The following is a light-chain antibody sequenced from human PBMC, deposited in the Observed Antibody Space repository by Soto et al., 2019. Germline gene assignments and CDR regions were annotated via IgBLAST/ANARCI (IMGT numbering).Light chain of an antibody. CDR1: TSTVATYDL. CDR2: EAT. V-gene: IGLV2-23*02. J-gene: IGLJ3*02. Sequence: QSVLTQPASVSGSPGQSISISCTGTTSTVATYDLVSWYQQHPGKAPRLLIYEATKRHSGTSNRFSGSKSGNTASLTISGLQSEDEADYSCSSFAVSVAVYVMFGGGTKLTVL. CDR3: SSFAVSVAVYVM.